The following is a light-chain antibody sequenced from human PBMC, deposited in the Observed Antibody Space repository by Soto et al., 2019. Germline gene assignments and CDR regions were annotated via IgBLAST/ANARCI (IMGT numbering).Light chain of an antibody. CDR1: QSIGDS. Sequence: DIQMTQSPSTLSASVGDRVTITCRASQSIGDSLAWYQQKPGKAPYLLISDVSSLERGVPSRFSGSGSGTEFTLTISSLQPDDFATYYCQQYNSQWTFGQGTKVDIK. V-gene: IGKV1-5*01. CDR3: QQYNSQWT. CDR2: DVS. J-gene: IGKJ1*01.